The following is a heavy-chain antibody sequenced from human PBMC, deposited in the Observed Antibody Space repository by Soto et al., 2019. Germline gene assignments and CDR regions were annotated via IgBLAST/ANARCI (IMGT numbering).Heavy chain of an antibody. Sequence: PVGSLRLSCAASGFTFSNYAMTWVRQAPGKGLEWVSAISGNSDATFFAHSVKGRFTISRDNSKNTLYLQMNSLKIEDTAVYYCSHGYYQYFNSWGQGTLVTVSS. D-gene: IGHD5-18*01. V-gene: IGHV3-23*01. CDR1: GFTFSNYA. CDR3: SHGYYQYFNS. J-gene: IGHJ4*02. CDR2: ISGNSDAT.